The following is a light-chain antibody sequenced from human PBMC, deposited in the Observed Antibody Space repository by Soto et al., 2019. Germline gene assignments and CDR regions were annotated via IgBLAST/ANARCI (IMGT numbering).Light chain of an antibody. CDR3: SSYTTSGTLVV. V-gene: IGLV2-14*01. J-gene: IGLJ2*01. CDR2: DVT. CDR1: SSDVGGYNY. Sequence: QSALTQPASVSGSPGQSITISCTGTSSDVGGYNYVSWYQQYPGKAPKLMIYDVTNRPSGVSNRFSGSKSGSTASLTISGLQAEDEADYYCSSYTTSGTLVVFGGGTKVTVL.